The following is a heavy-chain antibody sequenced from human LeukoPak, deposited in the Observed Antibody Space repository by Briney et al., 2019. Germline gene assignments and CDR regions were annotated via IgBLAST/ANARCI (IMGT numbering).Heavy chain of an antibody. CDR3: AREDIVATGDFDY. Sequence: GGSLRLSCAASGFTFSSYAMHWVRQAPGKGLEWVAVISYDGSNKYYADSVKGRFTISRDNSKNTLYLQMNSLRAEDTAVYYCAREDIVATGDFDYWGQGTLVTVSS. CDR1: GFTFSSYA. D-gene: IGHD5-12*01. V-gene: IGHV3-30-3*01. J-gene: IGHJ4*02. CDR2: ISYDGSNK.